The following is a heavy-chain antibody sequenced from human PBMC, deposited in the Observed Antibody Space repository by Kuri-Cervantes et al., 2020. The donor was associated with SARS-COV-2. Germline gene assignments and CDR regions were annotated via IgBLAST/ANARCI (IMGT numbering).Heavy chain of an antibody. D-gene: IGHD6-19*01. CDR2: IYYSGST. Sequence: SQTLSLTCAVYGGSFSGYYWSWIRQPPGKGLEWIGYIYYSGSTNYNPSLKSRVTISVDTSKNQFSLKLSSVTAADTAVYYCARGQWLVQFFDYWGQGALVTVSS. CDR1: GGSFSGYY. CDR3: ARGQWLVQFFDY. J-gene: IGHJ4*02. V-gene: IGHV4-59*08.